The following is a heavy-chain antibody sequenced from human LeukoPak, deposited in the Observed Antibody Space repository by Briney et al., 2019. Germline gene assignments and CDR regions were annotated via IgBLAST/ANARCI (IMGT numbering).Heavy chain of an antibody. Sequence: SETLSLTCTVSGGSIGSYYWSWIRQPPGKGLEWIGYIYYSGSTNYNPSLKSRVTISVDTSKNQFSLKLSSVTAADTAVYYCARGPWELPYWGQGTLVTVSS. CDR1: GGSIGSYY. CDR3: ARGPWELPY. CDR2: IYYSGST. V-gene: IGHV4-59*01. D-gene: IGHD1-26*01. J-gene: IGHJ4*02.